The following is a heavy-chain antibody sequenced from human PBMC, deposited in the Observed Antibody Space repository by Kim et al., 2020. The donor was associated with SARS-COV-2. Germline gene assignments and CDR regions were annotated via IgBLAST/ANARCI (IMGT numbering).Heavy chain of an antibody. CDR3: ARNPSKGSSWYPFGYYYYGMDV. CDR2: IWYDGSNK. D-gene: IGHD6-13*01. CDR1: GFTFSSYG. Sequence: GGSLRLSCAASGFTFSSYGMHWVRQAPGKGLEWVAVIWYDGSNKYYADSVKGRFTISRDNSKNTLYLQMNSLRAEDTAVYYCARNPSKGSSWYPFGYYYYGMDVWGQGTTVTVSS. V-gene: IGHV3-33*01. J-gene: IGHJ6*02.